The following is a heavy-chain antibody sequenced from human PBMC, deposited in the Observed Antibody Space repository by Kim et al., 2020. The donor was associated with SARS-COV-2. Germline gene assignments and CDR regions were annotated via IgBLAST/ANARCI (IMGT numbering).Heavy chain of an antibody. J-gene: IGHJ4*02. Sequence: GGSLRLSCAASGFTFSSYAMSWVRQAPGKGLEWVSAISVSGGSTYYADSVKGRFTISRDNSKNTLYLQMNSLRAEATAVYYCAKDLWDSESYELFDYWGQGALVSVSS. V-gene: IGHV3-23*01. CDR2: ISVSGGST. CDR3: AKDLWDSESYELFDY. CDR1: GFTFSSYA. D-gene: IGHD1-26*01.